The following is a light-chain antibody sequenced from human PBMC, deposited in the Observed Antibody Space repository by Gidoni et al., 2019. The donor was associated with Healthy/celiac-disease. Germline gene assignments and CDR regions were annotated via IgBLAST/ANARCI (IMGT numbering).Light chain of an antibody. CDR1: QSVSSY. V-gene: IGKV3-11*01. Sequence: EIVLTQSPATLSLSPGERATLLCRASQSVSSYLAWYQQKPGQAPRLLIYDASNRATGIPAPFSGSGSGTDFTLTISSLKPEDVAVDYCQQRSNWPPRVTFGQGTRLGIK. CDR3: QQRSNWPPRVT. J-gene: IGKJ5*01. CDR2: DAS.